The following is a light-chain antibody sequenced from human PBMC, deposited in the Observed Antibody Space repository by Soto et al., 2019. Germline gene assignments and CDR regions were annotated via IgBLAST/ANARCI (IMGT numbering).Light chain of an antibody. CDR1: QSIRSW. CDR2: DAS. V-gene: IGKV1-5*01. Sequence: DIQMTQSPSTLSASVGDRVTITCRASQSIRSWLAWYQQKPGKAPKLLIYDASSLESGVPSRFSGSGSGTEFTLTISSLQPDDFATYYCQRYNSYSWTVGQGTKVEIK. CDR3: QRYNSYSWT. J-gene: IGKJ1*01.